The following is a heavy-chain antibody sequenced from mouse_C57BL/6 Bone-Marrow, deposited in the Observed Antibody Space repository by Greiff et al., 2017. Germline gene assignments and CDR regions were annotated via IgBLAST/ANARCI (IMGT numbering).Heavy chain of an antibody. Sequence: EVKLVESGGGLVKPGGSLTLSCAASGFTFSSYAMSWVRQTPEKRLEWVATISDGGSYTYYPDNVKGRFTISRDNAKNNLYLQMSHLKSEDTAMYYCASYYAIDYWGQGTSVTVSS. CDR1: GFTFSSYA. J-gene: IGHJ4*01. CDR3: ASYYAIDY. CDR2: ISDGGSYT. V-gene: IGHV5-4*03.